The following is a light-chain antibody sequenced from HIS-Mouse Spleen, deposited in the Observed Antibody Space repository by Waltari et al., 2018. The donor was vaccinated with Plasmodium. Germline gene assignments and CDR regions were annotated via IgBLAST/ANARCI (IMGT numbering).Light chain of an antibody. CDR1: ALPKKY. V-gene: IGLV3-10*01. CDR3: YSTDSSGNHRGV. CDR2: EDS. J-gene: IGLJ3*02. Sequence: SYELTQPPSVSVSPGQTARITCSGDALPKKYAYWYPQKSGQAPVLVIYEDSKRPSGIPERVAGSSSGTMATLTISGAQVEDEADYYCYSTDSSGNHRGVFGGGTKLTVL.